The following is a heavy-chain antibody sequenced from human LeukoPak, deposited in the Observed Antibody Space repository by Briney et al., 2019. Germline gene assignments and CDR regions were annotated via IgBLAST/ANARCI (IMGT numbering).Heavy chain of an antibody. CDR1: GYTFTSYG. CDR2: ISAYNGNT. CDR3: ARGDPVVPAAINYYYYGMDV. V-gene: IGHV1-18*01. D-gene: IGHD2-2*02. J-gene: IGHJ6*02. Sequence: ASVKVFCKASGYTFTSYGISWVRQAPGQGLEWMGWISAYNGNTNYAQKLQGRVTMTTDTSTSTAYMELRSLRSDDTAVYYCARGDPVVPAAINYYYYGMDVWGQGTTVTVSS.